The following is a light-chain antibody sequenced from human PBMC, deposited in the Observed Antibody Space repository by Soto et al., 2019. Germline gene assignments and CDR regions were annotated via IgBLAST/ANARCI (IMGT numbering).Light chain of an antibody. Sequence: IRVSKSLSSLSASTGDRVTITCRASQGISSYLAWYQQKPGKAPKLLIYAASTLQSGVPSRFSGSGSGTDFTLTVSCLQSEDFATYYCQQYYSYPPLTFGGGTK. CDR2: AAS. CDR3: QQYYSYPPLT. V-gene: IGKV1-8*01. J-gene: IGKJ4*01. CDR1: QGISSY.